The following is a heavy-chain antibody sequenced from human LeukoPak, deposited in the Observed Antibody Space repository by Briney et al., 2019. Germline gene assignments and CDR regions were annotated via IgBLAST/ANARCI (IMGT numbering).Heavy chain of an antibody. Sequence: SETLSLTCAVYGGSFSGYYWSWIRQPPGKGLEWIGEINHSGSTNYNPSLKSRVTISVDTSKNQFSLKLSPVTAADTAVYYCAGSGYDYYWGQGTLVTVSS. CDR2: INHSGST. V-gene: IGHV4-34*01. CDR3: AGSGYDYY. D-gene: IGHD5-12*01. CDR1: GGSFSGYY. J-gene: IGHJ4*02.